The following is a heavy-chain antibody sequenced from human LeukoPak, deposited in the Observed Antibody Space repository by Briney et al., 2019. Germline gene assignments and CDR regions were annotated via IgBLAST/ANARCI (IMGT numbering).Heavy chain of an antibody. CDR1: GGSISSYF. V-gene: IGHV4-59*01. D-gene: IGHD6-19*01. CDR3: ARGYSSGWGNPPFDY. CDR2: IYYSGST. Sequence: RPSETLSLTCTVSGGSISSYFWSWLRQPPGKGLEWIGYIYYSGSTNYNPSLKSRVTISVDTSKNQFSLKLSSVTAADTAVYYCARGYSSGWGNPPFDYWGQGTLVTVSS. J-gene: IGHJ4*02.